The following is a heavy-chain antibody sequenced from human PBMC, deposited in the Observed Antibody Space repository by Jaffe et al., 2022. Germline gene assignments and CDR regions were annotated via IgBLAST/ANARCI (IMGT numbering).Heavy chain of an antibody. CDR3: ARPYCSAGNCYYSAY. D-gene: IGHD2-15*01. CDR2: ISNSGSAV. V-gene: IGHV3-11*01. Sequence: QVQLVESGGGLVKPGESLRLSCAASGFTFSDYYMSWIRLAPGKGLEWVSYISNSGSAVYYADSVKGRFTISRDNAKNSLYLQMNSLRADDTAVYYCARPYCSAGNCYYSAYWGQGTLVTVSS. CDR1: GFTFSDYY. J-gene: IGHJ4*02.